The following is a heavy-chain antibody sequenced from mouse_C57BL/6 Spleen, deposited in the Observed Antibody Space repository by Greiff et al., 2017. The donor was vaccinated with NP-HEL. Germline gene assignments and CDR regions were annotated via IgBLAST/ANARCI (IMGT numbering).Heavy chain of an antibody. CDR2: IDPETGGT. CDR3: TSYGSIP. Sequence: VQLQESGAELVRPGASVTLSCKASGYTFTDYEMHWVKQTPVHGLEWIGAIDPETGGTAYNQKFKGKAILTADKSSSTAYMELRSLTAEDSAVYYCTSYGSIPWGQGTTLTVSS. J-gene: IGHJ2*01. D-gene: IGHD2-2*01. V-gene: IGHV1-15*01. CDR1: GYTFTDYE.